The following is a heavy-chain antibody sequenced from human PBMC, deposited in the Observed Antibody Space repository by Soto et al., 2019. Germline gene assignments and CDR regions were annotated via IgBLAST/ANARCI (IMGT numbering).Heavy chain of an antibody. V-gene: IGHV1-69*01. CDR2: IIPIFGTA. D-gene: IGHD3-22*01. Sequence: QVQLVQSGAEVKKPGSSVKVSCKASGGTFSSYAISWVRQAPGQGLEWMGGIIPIFGTANYAQKFQSRVTITADESTSTAYMELSSLRSEDTAVYYCARAPVAHANYYDSSGSDYWGQGTLVTVSS. J-gene: IGHJ4*02. CDR3: ARAPVAHANYYDSSGSDY. CDR1: GGTFSSYA.